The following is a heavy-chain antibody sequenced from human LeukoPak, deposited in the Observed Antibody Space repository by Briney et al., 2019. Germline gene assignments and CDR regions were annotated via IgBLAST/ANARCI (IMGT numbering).Heavy chain of an antibody. Sequence: GGSLRLSCAASGFTVSSNYMSWVRQAPGKGLEWVSGISWNSGSIGYADSVKGRFTISRDNAKNSLYLQMNSLRAEDTTLYYCAKDQGWELLSAFDYWGQGTLVTVSS. V-gene: IGHV3-9*01. CDR2: ISWNSGSI. CDR1: GFTVSSNY. CDR3: AKDQGWELLSAFDY. J-gene: IGHJ4*02. D-gene: IGHD1-26*01.